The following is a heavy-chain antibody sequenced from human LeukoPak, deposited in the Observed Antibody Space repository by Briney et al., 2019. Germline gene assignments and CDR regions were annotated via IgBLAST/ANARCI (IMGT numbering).Heavy chain of an antibody. Sequence: SETLSLTCTVSGGSISSYYWSWIRQPPGKGLEWIGYIYYSGSTNYNPSLKSRVTISVDTSKNQFSLKLSSVTAADTAVYHCARKVSYNWFDPWGQGTLVTVSS. D-gene: IGHD1-14*01. CDR1: GGSISSYY. V-gene: IGHV4-59*01. CDR3: ARKVSYNWFDP. J-gene: IGHJ5*02. CDR2: IYYSGST.